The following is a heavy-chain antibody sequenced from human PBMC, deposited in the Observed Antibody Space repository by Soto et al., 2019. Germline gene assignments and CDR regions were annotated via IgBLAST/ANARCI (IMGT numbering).Heavy chain of an antibody. Sequence: GASVKVSCKASGYTFTSYGISWVRQAPGQGLEWMGWISAYNGNTNYAQKLQGRVTMTTDTSTSTAYMELRSLRSDDAAVYYCARFGGYCSSTSCSVRGGYYYYYMDVWGKGTTDTVSS. CDR3: ARFGGYCSSTSCSVRGGYYYYYMDV. CDR2: ISAYNGNT. V-gene: IGHV1-18*01. J-gene: IGHJ6*03. D-gene: IGHD2-2*01. CDR1: GYTFTSYG.